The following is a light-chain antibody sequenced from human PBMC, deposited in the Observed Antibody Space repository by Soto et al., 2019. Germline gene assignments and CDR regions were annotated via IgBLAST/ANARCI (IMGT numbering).Light chain of an antibody. CDR2: EDT. V-gene: IGLV2-23*01. J-gene: IGLJ3*02. CDR3: CSYASSATWV. Sequence: QSALTQPASVSGSPGQSITISCTGTSSDVGGSKLVSWYQHHPGKAPKLIIYEDTKRPSGVSTRFSGSKSGNTASLTISGLQAEDEADYYCCSYASSATWVFGGGTKRPS. CDR1: SSDVGGSKL.